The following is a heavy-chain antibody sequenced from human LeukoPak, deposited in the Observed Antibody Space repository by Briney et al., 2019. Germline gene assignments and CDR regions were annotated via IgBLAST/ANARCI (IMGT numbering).Heavy chain of an antibody. J-gene: IGHJ4*02. CDR1: GGSISSGGYY. Sequence: SQTLPLTCTVSGGSISSGGYYWSWIRQHPGKGLEWIGYIYYSGSTYYNPSLKSRVTISVDTSKNQFSLKLSSVTAADTAVYYCARVWFDGSGSYSLGDYWGQGTLVTVSS. V-gene: IGHV4-31*03. D-gene: IGHD3-10*01. CDR2: IYYSGST. CDR3: ARVWFDGSGSYSLGDY.